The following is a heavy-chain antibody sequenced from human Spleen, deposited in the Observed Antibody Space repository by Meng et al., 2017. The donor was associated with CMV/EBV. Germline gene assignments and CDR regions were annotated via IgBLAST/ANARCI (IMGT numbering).Heavy chain of an antibody. J-gene: IGHJ4*02. CDR2: INHSGST. CDR3: AREKTYYYDGSGFSAFDD. Sequence: SETLSLTCAVYGGSFSGYYWSWIRQPPGKGLEWIGEINHSGSTNYNPSLRSRVTISVDTSKSQFSLRLHSVTAADTAVYYCAREKTYYYDGSGFSAFDDWGPGTLVTVSS. D-gene: IGHD3-22*01. CDR1: GGSFSGYY. V-gene: IGHV4-34*01.